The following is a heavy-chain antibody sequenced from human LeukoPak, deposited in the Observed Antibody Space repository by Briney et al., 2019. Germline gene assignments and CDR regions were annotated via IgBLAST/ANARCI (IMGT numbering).Heavy chain of an antibody. CDR3: ARVSAIVSPYYYYGMDV. Sequence: ASVKVSCKASGYTFTNYGISWVRQAPGQGLEWMGWISAYNGNTNYAQKLQGRVTMTTDTSTSTAYMELRSLRSDDTAVYYCARVSAIVSPYYYYGMDVWGQGTTVTVSS. J-gene: IGHJ6*02. D-gene: IGHD1-26*01. CDR2: ISAYNGNT. V-gene: IGHV1-18*01. CDR1: GYTFTNYG.